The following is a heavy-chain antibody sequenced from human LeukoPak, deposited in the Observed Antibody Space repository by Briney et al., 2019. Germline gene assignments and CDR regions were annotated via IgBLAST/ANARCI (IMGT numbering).Heavy chain of an antibody. J-gene: IGHJ6*02. D-gene: IGHD1-26*01. CDR2: IIPIIGTA. CDR1: GGTFSSYA. V-gene: IGHV1-69*01. Sequence: GASVKVSCKASGGTFSSYAISWVRQAPGQGLEWMGGIIPIIGTANYAQKFQGRVTITADESTSTAYMELSSLRSEDTAVYYCAKNLGAAYYYYGMDVWGQGTTVTVSS. CDR3: AKNLGAAYYYYGMDV.